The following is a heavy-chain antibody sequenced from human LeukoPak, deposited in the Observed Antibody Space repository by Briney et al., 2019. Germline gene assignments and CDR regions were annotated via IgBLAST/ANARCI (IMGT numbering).Heavy chain of an antibody. CDR3: ARDLGSGYDFNYFDY. D-gene: IGHD5-12*01. J-gene: IGHJ4*02. CDR2: ISSSSSYI. CDR1: GFTFSSYS. Sequence: PGGSLRLSCAASGFTFSSYSMNWVRQAPGKGLELVSSISSSSSYIYYADSVKGRFTISRDNAKNSLYLQMNSLRAEDTAVYYCARDLGSGYDFNYFDYWGQGTLVTVSS. V-gene: IGHV3-21*01.